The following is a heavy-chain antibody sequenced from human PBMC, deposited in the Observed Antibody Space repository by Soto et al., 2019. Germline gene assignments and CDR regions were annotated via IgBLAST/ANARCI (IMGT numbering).Heavy chain of an antibody. CDR1: GFIFSDSW. J-gene: IGHJ4*02. CDR3: ARAAY. V-gene: IGHV3-7*01. CDR2: IKEDGSEK. Sequence: GGSLRLSCAASGFIFSDSWMSWVRQAPGQGLEWVANIKEDGSEKYYVDAVRGRFTISRDNAKNSLYLQMNSLRVEDTAVYYCARAAYWGQGTQVTVSS.